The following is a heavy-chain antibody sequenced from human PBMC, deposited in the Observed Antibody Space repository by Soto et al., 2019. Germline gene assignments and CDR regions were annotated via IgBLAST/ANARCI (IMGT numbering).Heavy chain of an antibody. V-gene: IGHV1-69*01. CDR1: GGTFSRYG. CDR2: IIPIFATA. Sequence: QVQLVQSGAEVKKPGSSVKVSCKASGGTFSRYGISWVRQAPGQGLEWMGGIIPIFATANYAQKFQGRVTISADESTSTAYMEMSSLRSQDTAVYYCAREKESGGLYNYGLHYWGQGTLVTVSS. CDR3: AREKESGGLYNYGLHY. D-gene: IGHD1-1*01. J-gene: IGHJ4*02.